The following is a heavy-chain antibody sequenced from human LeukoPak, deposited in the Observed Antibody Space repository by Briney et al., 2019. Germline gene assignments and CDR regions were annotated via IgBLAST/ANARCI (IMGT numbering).Heavy chain of an antibody. J-gene: IGHJ1*01. D-gene: IGHD6-13*01. Sequence: PSETLSLTCTVSGGSISSGGYYWSWIRQHPGKGLEWIGYIYYSGSTYYNPSLKSRVTISVDTSKNQFSLKVSSVTAADTAVYYCATYSSTGIFQHWGQGTLVTVSS. CDR3: ATYSSTGIFQH. CDR1: GGSISSGGYY. V-gene: IGHV4-31*03. CDR2: IYYSGST.